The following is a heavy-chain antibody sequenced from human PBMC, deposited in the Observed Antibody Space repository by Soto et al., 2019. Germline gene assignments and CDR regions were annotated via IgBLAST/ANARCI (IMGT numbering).Heavy chain of an antibody. CDR2: IYPSGST. V-gene: IGHV4-61*01. CDR1: GGSVSSGSYY. Sequence: QVRLQESGPGLVKPSETLSLTCSVSGGSVSSGSYYWTWIRQPPGKRLEWIGNIYPSGSTNYNPSLKXRXXXSXXTSKNQFSLKLSSVTAADTAVYYCARGPHADYADYWGQGTLVTVSS. J-gene: IGHJ4*02. CDR3: ARGPHADYADY. D-gene: IGHD4-17*01.